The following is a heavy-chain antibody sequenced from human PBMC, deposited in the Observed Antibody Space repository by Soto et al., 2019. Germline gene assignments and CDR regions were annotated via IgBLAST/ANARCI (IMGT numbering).Heavy chain of an antibody. CDR2: MYNTGST. Sequence: SETLSLTCTVSGGSISGYYWSWIRQPPGKGLEWIGYMYNTGSTVDNPSIKSRVTISVDTSKNQCSLKLNSVTAADTAVYYCARDLWGYCGTDCYPLDVWGQGTTVTVS. J-gene: IGHJ6*02. V-gene: IGHV4-59*01. CDR3: ARDLWGYCGTDCYPLDV. D-gene: IGHD2-21*02. CDR1: GGSISGYY.